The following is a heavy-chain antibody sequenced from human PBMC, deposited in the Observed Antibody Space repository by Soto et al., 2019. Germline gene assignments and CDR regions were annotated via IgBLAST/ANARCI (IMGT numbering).Heavy chain of an antibody. V-gene: IGHV3-33*01. J-gene: IGHJ6*02. CDR3: ARDPPGYYYYGMDV. Sequence: GGSLRLSCAASGLTFSSYGMHWVRQAPGKGLEWVAVIWYDGSNKYYADSVKGRFTISRDNSKNTLYLQMNSLRAEDTAVYYCARDPPGYYYYGMDVWGQGTTVTVSS. CDR2: IWYDGSNK. CDR1: GLTFSSYG.